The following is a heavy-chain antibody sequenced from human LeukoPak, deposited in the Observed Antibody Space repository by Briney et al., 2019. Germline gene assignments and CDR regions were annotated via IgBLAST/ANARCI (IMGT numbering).Heavy chain of an antibody. J-gene: IGHJ4*02. CDR3: AKDRRSDIVGATIDY. CDR1: GFTFSSYG. V-gene: IGHV3-30*02. CDR2: IRYDGSNK. D-gene: IGHD1-26*01. Sequence: PGGSLRLSCAASGFTFSSYGMHWVRQAPGKGLEWVAFIRYDGSNKYYADSVKGRFTISRDNSKNTLYLQMNSLRAEDTAVYYCAKDRRSDIVGATIDYWGQGTLVTVSS.